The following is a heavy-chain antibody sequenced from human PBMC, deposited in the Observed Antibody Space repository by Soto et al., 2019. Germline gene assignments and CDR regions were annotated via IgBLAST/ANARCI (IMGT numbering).Heavy chain of an antibody. CDR3: GRDGTKTLRDWFDP. J-gene: IGHJ5*02. CDR1: GASISGFY. V-gene: IGHV4-4*07. D-gene: IGHD1-1*01. CDR2: IYATGTT. Sequence: QVQLQESGPGLVKPSETLSLTCTVSGASISGFYWSWIRMSAGKGLEWIGRIYATGTTDYNPSLRSGVMRSVDTSKKQFPLKLRAVTAAATALYYGGRDGTKTLRDWFDPWGQGISVTVSS.